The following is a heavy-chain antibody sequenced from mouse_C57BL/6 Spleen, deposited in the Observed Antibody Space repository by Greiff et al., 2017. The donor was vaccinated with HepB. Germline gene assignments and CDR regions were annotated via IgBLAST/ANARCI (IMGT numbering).Heavy chain of an antibody. Sequence: QVQLKQSGTELVKPGASVKLSCKASGYTFTSYWMHWVKQRPGQGLEWIGNINPSNGGTNYNEKFKSKATLTVDKSSSTAYMQLSSLTSEDSAVYYCARSTTVVATDFDYWGQGTTLTVSS. D-gene: IGHD1-1*01. V-gene: IGHV1-53*01. CDR1: GYTFTSYW. CDR3: ARSTTVVATDFDY. CDR2: INPSNGGT. J-gene: IGHJ2*01.